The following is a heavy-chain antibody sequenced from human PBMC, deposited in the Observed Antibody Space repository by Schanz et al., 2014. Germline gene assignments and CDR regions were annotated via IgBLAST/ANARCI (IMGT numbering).Heavy chain of an antibody. V-gene: IGHV3-66*02. Sequence: EVQLLESGGGLVKPGGSLRLSCEASGFAVDNYYMSCVRQAPGRGLEWVSIIFTDGRTYYADSVKGRFTISRDSSKNTLFLQMNSLRTEDTAVYYCARLDPYCRSGTCSRAFDFWGQGTLVTVSS. D-gene: IGHD2-15*01. CDR2: IFTDGRT. J-gene: IGHJ4*02. CDR3: ARLDPYCRSGTCSRAFDF. CDR1: GFAVDNYY.